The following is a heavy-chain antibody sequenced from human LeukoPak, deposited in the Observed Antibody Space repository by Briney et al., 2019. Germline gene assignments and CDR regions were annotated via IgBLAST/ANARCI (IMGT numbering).Heavy chain of an antibody. V-gene: IGHV3-21*04. J-gene: IGHJ4*02. D-gene: IGHD2-21*01. CDR1: GFTFSSYS. CDR2: ISSRSSYI. Sequence: GGSLRLSCAASGFTFSSYSMNWVRQAPGKGLEWVSSISSRSSYIYYADSVKGRFTISRDISKNTLYLQMNSLRAEDTAVYYCARVAWDYWGQGTLVTVSS. CDR3: ARVAWDY.